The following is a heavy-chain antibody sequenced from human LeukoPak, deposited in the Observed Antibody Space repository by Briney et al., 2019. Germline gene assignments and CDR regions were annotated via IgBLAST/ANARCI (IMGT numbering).Heavy chain of an antibody. CDR2: INHDGSSI. Sequence: GGSLRLSCAASGFTVSGSWIHWVRQAPGKGLLWVSLINHDGSSIIYAGSVKGRFTISRDNARNTLYLQMNSLRVDDTAMYYCARAGPNWRIDFWGQGTLVTVSS. J-gene: IGHJ4*02. D-gene: IGHD2-8*01. CDR1: GFTVSGSW. V-gene: IGHV3-74*01. CDR3: ARAGPNWRIDF.